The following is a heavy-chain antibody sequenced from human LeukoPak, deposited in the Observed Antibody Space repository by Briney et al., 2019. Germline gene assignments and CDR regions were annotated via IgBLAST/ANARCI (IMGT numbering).Heavy chain of an antibody. CDR2: IQEAGSEK. CDR3: ARGRTDCSAGTCYSDY. Sequence: TGGSLRLSCTASGCTFGNYWMNWVRQAPGKGLQWVANIQEAGSEKYYVDSVKGRFTISRDTAKNSLYKQMNSLRAEETAVYYCARGRTDCSAGTCYSDYWGQGTLVTVSS. J-gene: IGHJ4*02. CDR1: GCTFGNYW. V-gene: IGHV3-7*01. D-gene: IGHD2-15*01.